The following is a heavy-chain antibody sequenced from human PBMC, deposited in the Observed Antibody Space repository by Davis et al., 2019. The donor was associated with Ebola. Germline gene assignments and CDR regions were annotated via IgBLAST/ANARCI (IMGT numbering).Heavy chain of an antibody. CDR3: AKGSAFWTGYKSDYFYYALDV. J-gene: IGHJ6*02. V-gene: IGHV3-23*01. Sequence: GGSLRLSCAASGFTFSESAMNWVRQAPGKGLEWVSGISAAGGGANTYYADSVRGRFTISRDNSKNTVYLQMYSLRAEDTAVYYCAKGSAFWTGYKSDYFYYALDVWGHGTTVTVSS. CDR1: GFTFSESA. CDR2: ISAAGGGANT. D-gene: IGHD3/OR15-3a*01.